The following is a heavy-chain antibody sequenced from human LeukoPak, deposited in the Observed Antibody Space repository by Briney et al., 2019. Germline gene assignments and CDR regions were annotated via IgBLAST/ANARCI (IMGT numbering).Heavy chain of an antibody. CDR2: IRSKAYGGKT. CDR3: SRDGMYSSGWTRQYYFDY. CDR1: GFTFGDYD. V-gene: IGHV3-49*04. Sequence: GGSLRLSCPASGFTFGDYDMRWVRQTPGKGLEWVGFIRSKAYGGKTEYAASVKGSFAMSRDDSKSTAYRQTNSLKTEDTAVYYCSRDGMYSSGWTRQYYFDYWGQGTLVTVSS. J-gene: IGHJ4*02. D-gene: IGHD6-19*01.